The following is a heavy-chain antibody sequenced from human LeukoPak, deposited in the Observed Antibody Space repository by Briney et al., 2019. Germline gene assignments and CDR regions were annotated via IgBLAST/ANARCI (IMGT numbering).Heavy chain of an antibody. CDR1: GYTFTSYA. CDR2: INAGNGNT. Sequence: ASVKVSCKASGYTFTSYAMHWVRQAPGQRLEWMGWINAGNGNTKYSQKSQGRVTITRDTSAGTAYMELSSLRSEDTAVYYCARALLEMVDTIDYWGQGTLVTVSS. J-gene: IGHJ4*02. D-gene: IGHD5-24*01. V-gene: IGHV1-3*01. CDR3: ARALLEMVDTIDY.